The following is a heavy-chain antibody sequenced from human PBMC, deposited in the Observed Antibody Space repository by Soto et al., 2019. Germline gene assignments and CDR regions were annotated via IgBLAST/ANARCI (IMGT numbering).Heavy chain of an antibody. D-gene: IGHD2-8*01. Sequence: QVQLVQSGPEVRKPGDSVTVSCKTSGFTFSGSAVQWVRQIRGQGLEWIGWIVVGSGKAKYAPKFQQRVTISRDKSTNTAYLDVNSLRHGDTAIYYCTVDTYGPDYWGQGTLVTVSS. CDR3: TVDTYGPDY. V-gene: IGHV1-58*01. CDR1: GFTFSGSA. CDR2: IVVGSGKA. J-gene: IGHJ4*02.